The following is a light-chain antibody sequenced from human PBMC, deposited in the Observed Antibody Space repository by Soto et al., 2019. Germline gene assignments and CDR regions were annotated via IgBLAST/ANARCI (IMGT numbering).Light chain of an antibody. J-gene: IGLJ3*02. V-gene: IGLV1-40*01. CDR3: QSYACSLSGSV. CDR1: SSNIGAGYD. CDR2: GND. Sequence: QSVLTQPPSVSGAPGQRVTISCTGNSSNIGAGYDVHWYQQLPGAAHKLLIYGNDNRPSGLPARFSGSNSGTSGSLAITGLQAEDEDDYYCQSYACSLSGSVFGGGTKVTVL.